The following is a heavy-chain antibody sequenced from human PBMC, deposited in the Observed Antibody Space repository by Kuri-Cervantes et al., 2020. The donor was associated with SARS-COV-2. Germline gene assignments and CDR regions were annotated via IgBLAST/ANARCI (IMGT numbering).Heavy chain of an antibody. Sequence: GESLKISCAASGFTFSSYAMSWVRQAPGKGLEWVSTISGDSGITYSADSVKGRFAISRDNSKNTVYLQINSLRAEDTAVYYCARDSDTTGYYWYFDLWGRGTLVTVSS. D-gene: IGHD3-22*01. CDR2: ISGDSGIT. CDR1: GFTFSSYA. J-gene: IGHJ2*01. CDR3: ARDSDTTGYYWYFDL. V-gene: IGHV3-23*01.